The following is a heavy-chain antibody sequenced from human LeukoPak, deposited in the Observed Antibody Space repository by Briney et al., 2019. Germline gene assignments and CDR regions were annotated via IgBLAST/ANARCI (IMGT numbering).Heavy chain of an antibody. D-gene: IGHD2-2*01. CDR3: ARDAVAVVPAAIRYYYYMDV. V-gene: IGHV3-33*01. CDR2: IWYDGSNK. Sequence: GGSLRLSCAASGFTFSNYGMHWVRQAPGEGLEWVAVIWYDGSNKYYADSVKGRFTISRDNSKNTLYLQMNSLRAEDTAVYYCARDAVAVVPAAIRYYYYMDVWGKGTTVTVSS. CDR1: GFTFSNYG. J-gene: IGHJ6*03.